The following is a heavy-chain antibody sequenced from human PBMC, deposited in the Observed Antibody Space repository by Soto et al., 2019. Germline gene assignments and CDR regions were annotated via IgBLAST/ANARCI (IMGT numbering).Heavy chain of an antibody. J-gene: IGHJ4*02. Sequence: PSETLSLTCTVSGGSISSGGYYWSWIRQHPGKGLEWIGYIYYSGSTYYNPSLKSRVTISVDTSKNQFSLKLSSVTAADTAVYYCASRYYDSSGYYYPFDYWGQGTLVTVSS. CDR1: GGSISSGGYY. D-gene: IGHD3-22*01. CDR3: ASRYYDSSGYYYPFDY. CDR2: IYYSGST. V-gene: IGHV4-31*03.